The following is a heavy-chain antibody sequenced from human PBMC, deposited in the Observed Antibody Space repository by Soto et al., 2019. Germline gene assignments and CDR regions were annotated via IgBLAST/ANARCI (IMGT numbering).Heavy chain of an antibody. D-gene: IGHD3-10*01. Sequence: ASVKVSCKASGYTFTSYAMHWVRQAPGQRLEWMGWINAGNGNTKYSQKFQGRVTITRDTSASTAYMELSSLRSEDTAVYYCARDMGFGFPDYWGQGTLVPVSS. J-gene: IGHJ4*02. V-gene: IGHV1-3*01. CDR2: INAGNGNT. CDR1: GYTFTSYA. CDR3: ARDMGFGFPDY.